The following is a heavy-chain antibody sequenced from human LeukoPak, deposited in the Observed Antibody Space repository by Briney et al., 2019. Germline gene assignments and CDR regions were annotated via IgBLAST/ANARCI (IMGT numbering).Heavy chain of an antibody. J-gene: IGHJ4*02. CDR3: AREWRGCTGGVCYSNYFDY. CDR1: GGSISSYY. Sequence: SETLSLTCTVSGGSISSYYWSWIRQPAGKGLEWIGRIYTSGSTNYNPSLKSRVTMSVDTSKNQFSLKLSSVTAADTAVYYCAREWRGCTGGVCYSNYFDYWGQGTLVTVSS. D-gene: IGHD2-8*02. V-gene: IGHV4-4*07. CDR2: IYTSGST.